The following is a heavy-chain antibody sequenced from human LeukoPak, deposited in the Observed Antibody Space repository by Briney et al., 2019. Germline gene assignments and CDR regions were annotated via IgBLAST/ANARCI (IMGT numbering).Heavy chain of an antibody. CDR3: ASTSSSDYHFDY. V-gene: IGHV4-4*02. D-gene: IGHD6-6*01. J-gene: IGHJ4*02. Sequence: GSLRLSCAASGFSFSRAWMSWVRQPPGKGLEWIGEIYHSGSTNYNPSLKSRVTISVDKSKNQFSLKLSSVTAADTAVYYCASTSSSDYHFDYWGQGTLVTVSS. CDR1: GFSFSRAW. CDR2: IYHSGST.